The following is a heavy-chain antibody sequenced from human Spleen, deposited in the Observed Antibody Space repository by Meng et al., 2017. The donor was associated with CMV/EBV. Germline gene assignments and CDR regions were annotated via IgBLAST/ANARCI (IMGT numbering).Heavy chain of an antibody. D-gene: IGHD3-10*01. J-gene: IGHJ6*02. CDR3: ARGEERITIYYYYYYGMDV. CDR1: GFTFSSYS. CDR2: ISSSSSYI. V-gene: IGHV3-21*01. Sequence: GESLKISCAASGFTFSSYSMNWVRQAPGKGLEWVSSISSSSSYIYYADSVKGRFTISRDNAKNSLYLQMNSLRAEDTAVYYCARGEERITIYYYYYYGMDVWGQGTTVTVSS.